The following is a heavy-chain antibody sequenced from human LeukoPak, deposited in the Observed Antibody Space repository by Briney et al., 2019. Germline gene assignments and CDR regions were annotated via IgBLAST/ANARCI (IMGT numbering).Heavy chain of an antibody. Sequence: GGSLRLSCAASGFTFSSYAMSWVRQAPGKGLEWVSAISGSGGSTYHADSVKGRFTISRDNSKNTLYLQMNSLRAEDTAVYYCAKGSKYDFWSGYLIDYWGQGTLVTVSS. V-gene: IGHV3-23*01. CDR2: ISGSGGST. CDR1: GFTFSSYA. CDR3: AKGSKYDFWSGYLIDY. J-gene: IGHJ4*02. D-gene: IGHD3-3*01.